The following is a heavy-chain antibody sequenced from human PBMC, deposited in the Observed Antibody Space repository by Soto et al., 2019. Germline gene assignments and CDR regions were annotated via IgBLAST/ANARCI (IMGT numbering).Heavy chain of an antibody. Sequence: SETLSLTCSISDDSIGPYYWTWIRQTPRKELQWIGYVYTSGSTKYTSSLKSRVTISLDASNSQFSLTMSSVTAADTGVYYCAREVVGNTWPGIFDSWGRGTLVTVSS. V-gene: IGHV4-4*08. CDR1: DDSIGPYY. J-gene: IGHJ4*02. CDR3: AREVVGNTWPGIFDS. CDR2: VYTSGST.